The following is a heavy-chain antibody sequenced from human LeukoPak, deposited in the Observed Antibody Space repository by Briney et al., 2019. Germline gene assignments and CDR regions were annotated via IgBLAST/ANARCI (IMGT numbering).Heavy chain of an antibody. CDR3: AKDPSTVTRGYFDY. D-gene: IGHD4-17*01. V-gene: IGHV3-23*01. J-gene: IGHJ4*02. CDR2: ISGSYSA. Sequence: GGSLRLSCAASGFTFDDYGMSWVRQAPGKGLEWVSAISGSYSAYYADSVKGRFTISRDNSKNTLYLQMNSLRAEDTAVYYCAKDPSTVTRGYFDYWGQGTLVTVSS. CDR1: GFTFDDYG.